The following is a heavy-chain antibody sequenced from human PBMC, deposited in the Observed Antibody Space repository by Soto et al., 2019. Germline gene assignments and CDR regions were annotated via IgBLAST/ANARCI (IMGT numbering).Heavy chain of an antibody. CDR2: INHSGRT. Sequence: PSETLSLTCAVYGGSFSGYYWSWIRQPPGKGLEWIGEINHSGRTNYNPSLKSRVTISVDTSKNQFSLKLSSVTAADTAVYYCARAASAGWLLYNWFDPWGQGTLVTVSS. J-gene: IGHJ5*02. CDR3: ARAASAGWLLYNWFDP. D-gene: IGHD3-3*01. V-gene: IGHV4-34*01. CDR1: GGSFSGYY.